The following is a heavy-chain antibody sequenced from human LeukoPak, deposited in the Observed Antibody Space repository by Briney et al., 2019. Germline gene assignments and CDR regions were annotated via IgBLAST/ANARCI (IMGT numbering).Heavy chain of an antibody. CDR2: ISAYNGNT. J-gene: IGHJ6*03. D-gene: IGHD1-1*01. CDR1: GYTFTSYG. CDR3: ARNDPYYYYMDV. V-gene: IGHV1-18*01. Sequence: ASVKVSCKASGYTFTSYGISWVRQAPGRGLEWMGWISAYNGNTNYAQKLQGRVTMTTDTSTSTAYMELRSLRSDDTAVYYCARNDPYYYYMDVWGKGTTVTVSS.